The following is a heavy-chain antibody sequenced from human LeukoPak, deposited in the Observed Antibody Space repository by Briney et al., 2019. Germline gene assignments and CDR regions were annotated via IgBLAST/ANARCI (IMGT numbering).Heavy chain of an antibody. CDR3: ASGGKYCTGGACYGD. CDR2: IYSGGAT. CDR1: GFIVSDDY. D-gene: IGHD2-8*02. Sequence: GGSLRLSCAASGFIVSDDYISWVRQTPGKGLEWVSVIYSGGATFYADSVKGRFTISRDNSKNTVHLQMNSLRAEDTAVYYCASGGKYCTGGACYGDWGQGTLDTVSS. V-gene: IGHV3-53*01. J-gene: IGHJ4*02.